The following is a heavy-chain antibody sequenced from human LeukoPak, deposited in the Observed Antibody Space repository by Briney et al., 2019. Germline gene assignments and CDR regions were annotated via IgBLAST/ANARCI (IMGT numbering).Heavy chain of an antibody. Sequence: SETLSLTCTVSGGSISSSSYYWGWIRQPPGKGLEWIGSIYYSGSTYYNPSLKSRVTISVDTSKNQFSLKLSSVTAADTAVYYCARENVDTAMVTQGFFDYWGQGTLVTVSS. CDR2: IYYSGST. J-gene: IGHJ4*02. CDR3: ARENVDTAMVTQGFFDY. CDR1: GGSISSSSYY. D-gene: IGHD5-18*01. V-gene: IGHV4-39*02.